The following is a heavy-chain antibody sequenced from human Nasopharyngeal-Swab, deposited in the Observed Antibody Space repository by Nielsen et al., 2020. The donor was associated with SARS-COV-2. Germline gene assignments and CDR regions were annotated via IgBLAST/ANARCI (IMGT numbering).Heavy chain of an antibody. V-gene: IGHV1-18*01. CDR3: ARYYREGSGYFYYGMDV. J-gene: IGHJ6*02. D-gene: IGHD3-22*01. CDR2: ISAYNGNT. CDR1: GYTFTSYG. Sequence: ASVKVSCKASGYTFTSYGISWVRQAPGQGLEWMGWISAYNGNTNYAQKLQGRVTMTTDTSTSTAYMELRSLRSDDTAVYYCARYYREGSGYFYYGMDVWGQGTTVTVSS.